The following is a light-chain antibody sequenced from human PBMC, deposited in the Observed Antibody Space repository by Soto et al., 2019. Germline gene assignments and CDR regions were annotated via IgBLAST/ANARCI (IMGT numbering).Light chain of an antibody. V-gene: IGLV2-14*01. CDR2: EVS. CDR3: SSYTSSSTLV. CDR1: SSDVGGYNY. J-gene: IGLJ1*01. Sequence: QSVLTQPASVSGSPGQSITISCTGTSSDVGGYNYVSWYHQHPGKAPKLMIYEVSNRPSGVSNRFSGSKSGNTASLTISGLQAEDEADYYCSSYTSSSTLVFGTGTKV.